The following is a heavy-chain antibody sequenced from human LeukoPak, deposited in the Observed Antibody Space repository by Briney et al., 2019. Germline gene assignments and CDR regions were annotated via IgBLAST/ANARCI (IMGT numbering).Heavy chain of an antibody. CDR1: GYTFTSYG. V-gene: IGHV1-18*01. CDR2: ISAYNGNT. J-gene: IGHJ6*03. Sequence: ASVKVSCKASGYTFTSYGISWVRQAPGQGLEWMGWISAYNGNTNYAQKPQGRVTMTTDTSTSTAYMELRSLRSDDTAVYYCARILGYCSSTSCYNYYYYYMDVWGKGTTVTVSS. CDR3: ARILGYCSSTSCYNYYYYYMDV. D-gene: IGHD2-2*01.